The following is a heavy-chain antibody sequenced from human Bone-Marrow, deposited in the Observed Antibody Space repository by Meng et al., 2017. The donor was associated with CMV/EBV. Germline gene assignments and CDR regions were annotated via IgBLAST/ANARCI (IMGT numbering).Heavy chain of an antibody. CDR1: GFDFSYYS. D-gene: IGHD2-8*02. Sequence: GESLKISCAASGFDFSYYSMHWVRQGPGKGLEWVSSMSSVGGFIKYSDSVRGRFSISRDNSKKSVFLQMNSLRVEDTAVYYCARCGMAVPGGVYWGQGTLVTVSS. J-gene: IGHJ1*01. CDR2: MSSVGGFI. V-gene: IGHV3-21*01. CDR3: ARCGMAVPGGVY.